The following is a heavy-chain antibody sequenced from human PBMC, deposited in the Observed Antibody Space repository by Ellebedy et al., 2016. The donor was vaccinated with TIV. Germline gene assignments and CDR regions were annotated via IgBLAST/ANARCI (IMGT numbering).Heavy chain of an antibody. J-gene: IGHJ4*02. CDR2: IYYSGST. CDR1: GGHISRSY. D-gene: IGHD6-13*01. Sequence: MPSDTLSLTCTVSGGHISRSYWSSIRQPPGKGLEWIGYIYYSGSTNYNPSLKSRVTISVDTSKNQFSLKLSSVTAADTAVYYCARSVGSSWALAYWGQGTLVTVSS. CDR3: ARSVGSSWALAY. V-gene: IGHV4-59*08.